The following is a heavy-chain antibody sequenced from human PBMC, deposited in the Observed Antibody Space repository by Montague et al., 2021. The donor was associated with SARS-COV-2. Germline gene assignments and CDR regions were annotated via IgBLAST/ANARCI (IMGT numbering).Heavy chain of an antibody. CDR2: IYYSGST. CDR3: ARGLGRIEDV. J-gene: IGHJ6*02. D-gene: IGHD1-26*01. CDR1: GGSISSSSYF. V-gene: IGHV4-39*07. Sequence: SETLSLTCTVSGGSISSSSYFWGWIRQPPGKGLEWIGSIYYSGSTYYNPSLKSRVTISVDTSKNQFSLKLSSVTAADTAVYYCARGLGRIEDVWGQGTTVTVSS.